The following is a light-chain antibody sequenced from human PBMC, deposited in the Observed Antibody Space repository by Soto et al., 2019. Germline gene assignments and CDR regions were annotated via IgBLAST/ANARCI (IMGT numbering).Light chain of an antibody. CDR2: WAS. V-gene: IGKV4-1*01. J-gene: IGKJ5*01. CDR1: QSVFSRSTNKNY. Sequence: DFVMTQSPDSLAVSLGERATINCKSSQSVFSRSTNKNYLAWFQQKPGQPPKLLIYWASTRKSGVPDRFSGSGSGTDFTLTITSLQAEDVAVYYCQQYHSDPITFGQGTRLE. CDR3: QQYHSDPIT.